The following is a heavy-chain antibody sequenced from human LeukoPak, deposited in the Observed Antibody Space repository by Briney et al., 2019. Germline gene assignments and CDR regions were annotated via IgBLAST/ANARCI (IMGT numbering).Heavy chain of an antibody. V-gene: IGHV1-69*04. D-gene: IGHD5-18*01. Sequence: ASVKVSCKASGGTFSSYAISWVRQAPGQGLEWMGRIIPILGIANYAQKFQGRVTMTRNTSISTAYMELSSLRSEDTAVYYCARFTAMVYYYYGMDVWGQGTTVTVSS. J-gene: IGHJ6*02. CDR1: GGTFSSYA. CDR2: IIPILGIA. CDR3: ARFTAMVYYYYGMDV.